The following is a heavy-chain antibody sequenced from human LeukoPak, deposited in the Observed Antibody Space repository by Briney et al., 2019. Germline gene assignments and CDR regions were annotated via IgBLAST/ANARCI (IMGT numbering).Heavy chain of an antibody. V-gene: IGHV3-11*01. CDR2: ISSSGSTI. CDR3: ARDLNRGSSWYWYYYGMDV. Sequence: GGALRLSCAASGFTFSDYYMSWIGQAPGKGLEWVSYISSSGSTIYYADSVKGRFTIYRDNAKNSLYLQMNSLRAEDTAVYYCARDLNRGSSWYWYYYGMDVWGQGTTVTVSS. D-gene: IGHD6-13*01. CDR1: GFTFSDYY. J-gene: IGHJ6*02.